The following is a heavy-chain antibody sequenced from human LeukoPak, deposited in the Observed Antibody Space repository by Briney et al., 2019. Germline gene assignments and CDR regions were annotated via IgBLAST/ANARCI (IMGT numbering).Heavy chain of an antibody. J-gene: IGHJ4*02. D-gene: IGHD2-2*01. CDR1: GFSFSDYN. CDR3: AREVPDVVEPGTNTIDY. Sequence: GGSLRLSCAASGFSFSDYNMNWVRQAPGKGLEWVSAINKGGSFIKYADSVKGRFIVSRDNAKNLLFLQMNSLRVEDTALYFCAREVPDVVEPGTNTIDYWGQGTRVTVSS. CDR2: INKGGSFI. V-gene: IGHV3-21*01.